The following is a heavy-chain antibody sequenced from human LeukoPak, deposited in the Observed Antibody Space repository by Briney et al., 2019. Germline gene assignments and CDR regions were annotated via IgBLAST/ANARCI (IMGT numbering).Heavy chain of an antibody. Sequence: GGSLRLSCAASGFTFRSYAMNWVRQAPGKGLEWVSHISDNGGRTYYAESVKGRFAISRDNSKNTLYLQMNGLRVEDTALYYCAKDLPTKCRGDCPSDYWGQGTLVTVSS. CDR2: ISDNGGRT. J-gene: IGHJ4*02. V-gene: IGHV3-23*01. D-gene: IGHD2-21*02. CDR1: GFTFRSYA. CDR3: AKDLPTKCRGDCPSDY.